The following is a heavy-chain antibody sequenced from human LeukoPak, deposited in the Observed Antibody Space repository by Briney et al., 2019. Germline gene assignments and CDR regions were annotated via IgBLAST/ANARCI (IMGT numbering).Heavy chain of an antibody. CDR1: GFTFSSHL. Sequence: GGSLRLSCAASGFTFSSHLMHWVRQAPGKGLVWVSRISSDGTYTNYADSVRGRFTISRDNAKNTLYLQMNSLRAEDTAVYYCARIVGAIAQNWFDPWGQGTLVTVSS. V-gene: IGHV3-74*01. D-gene: IGHD1-26*01. CDR3: ARIVGAIAQNWFDP. J-gene: IGHJ5*02. CDR2: ISSDGTYT.